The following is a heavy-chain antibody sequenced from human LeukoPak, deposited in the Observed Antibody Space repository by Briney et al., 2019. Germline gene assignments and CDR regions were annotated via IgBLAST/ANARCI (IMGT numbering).Heavy chain of an antibody. J-gene: IGHJ4*02. CDR2: ISGTGTTI. Sequence: NPGGSLRLSCAASGLTFSDYYMTWIRQAPGKGLEWVSSISGTGTTIYSADSVRGRFTASRDNARNSLFLHMNSLRAEDTAVYYCAVQITMIVVVPYFDYWGQGTLVTVSS. V-gene: IGHV3-11*04. CDR3: AVQITMIVVVPYFDY. CDR1: GLTFSDYY. D-gene: IGHD3-22*01.